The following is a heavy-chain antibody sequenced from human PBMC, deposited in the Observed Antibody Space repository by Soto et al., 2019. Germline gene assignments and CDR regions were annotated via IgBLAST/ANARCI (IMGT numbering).Heavy chain of an antibody. D-gene: IGHD3-3*01. V-gene: IGHV1-3*01. CDR2: INAGNGNT. CDR1: GYTFTSYA. CDR3: ARAYYDFWSGSEPHYYYYGMDV. J-gene: IGHJ6*02. Sequence: GASVKVSYKASGYTFTSYAMHWVRQAPGQRLEWMGWINAGNGNTKYSQKFQGRVTITRDTSASTAYMELSSLRSEDTAVYYCARAYYDFWSGSEPHYYYYGMDVWGQGTTVTVSS.